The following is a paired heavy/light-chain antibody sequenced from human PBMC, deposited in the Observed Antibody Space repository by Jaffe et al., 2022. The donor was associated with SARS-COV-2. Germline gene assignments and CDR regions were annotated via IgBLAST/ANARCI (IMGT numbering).Heavy chain of an antibody. Sequence: QVQLVQSGAEVKKPGASVKVSCKASGYTFTSYGISWVRQAPGQGLEWMGWISAYNGNTNYAQKLQGRVTMTTDTSTSTAYMELRSLRSDDTAVYYCARQYGPLDSSSWYLIEIYYYGMDVWGQGTTVTVSS. CDR2: ISAYNGNT. CDR1: GYTFTSYG. J-gene: IGHJ6*02. D-gene: IGHD6-13*01. CDR3: ARQYGPLDSSSWYLIEIYYYGMDV. V-gene: IGHV1-18*01.
Light chain of an antibody. CDR2: LGS. Sequence: DIVMTQSPLSLPVTPGEPASISCRSSQSLLHSNGYNYLDWYLQKPGQSPQLLIYLGSNRASGVPDRFSGSGSGTDFTLKISRVEAEDVGVYYCMQALQTPELTFGGGTKVEIK. CDR1: QSLLHSNGYNY. V-gene: IGKV2-28*01. J-gene: IGKJ4*01. CDR3: MQALQTPELT.